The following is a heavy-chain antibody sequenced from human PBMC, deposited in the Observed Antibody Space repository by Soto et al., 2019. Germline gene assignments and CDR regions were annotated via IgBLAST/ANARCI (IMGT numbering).Heavy chain of an antibody. CDR1: GFTFSTYA. V-gene: IGHV3-23*01. CDR2: INGADSRT. J-gene: IGHJ6*02. CDR3: ARVDITGTKYYYYYGMDV. D-gene: IGHD1-20*01. Sequence: GGSLRLSCAASGFTFSTYAMNWVRQAPGKGLEWVATINGADSRTQYVDSVKGRFTISRDNAKNTLYLQMNSLRAEDTAVYYCARVDITGTKYYYYYGMDVWGQGTTVTVSS.